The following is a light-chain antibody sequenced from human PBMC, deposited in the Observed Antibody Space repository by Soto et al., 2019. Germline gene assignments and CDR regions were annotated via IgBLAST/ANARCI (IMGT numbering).Light chain of an antibody. J-gene: IGKJ5*01. V-gene: IGKV3-11*01. Sequence: TVQTRSQGTLKLSPREGDSNTFNASQSVSSYLAWYQQKPGQAPRLLIYDASNRATGIPSRFSGAGYGTGFTLTIDNLAAEPFAIYYCPPRSSWTPITVGQGTRLEIK. CDR1: QSVSSY. CDR2: DAS. CDR3: PPRSSWTPIT.